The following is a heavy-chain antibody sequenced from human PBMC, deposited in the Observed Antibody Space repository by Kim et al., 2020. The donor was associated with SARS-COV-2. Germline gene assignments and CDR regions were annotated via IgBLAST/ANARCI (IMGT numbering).Heavy chain of an antibody. V-gene: IGHV3-23*01. D-gene: IGHD6-13*01. CDR2: ISSSGSNT. Sequence: GGSLRLSCAASGFTFSSYTMSWVRQAPGKGLEWVSSISSSGSNTYYADSVKGRFTISRDNAKNTLYLQMNSLRAEDTAVYYCAKGSGIAATGTNWFDPWGQGTMVTVSS. CDR1: GFTFSSYT. J-gene: IGHJ5*02. CDR3: AKGSGIAATGTNWFDP.